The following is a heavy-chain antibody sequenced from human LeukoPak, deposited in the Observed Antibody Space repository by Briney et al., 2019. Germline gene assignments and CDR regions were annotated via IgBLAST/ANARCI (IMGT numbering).Heavy chain of an antibody. CDR3: AIGPGGVFHY. CDR1: GFTFSDYN. Sequence: GGSLRLSCAASGFTFSDYNMRWIRQAPGKGLEWVSSISRSGSTKYYADSVKGRFTISRDNAKNSLFLQMNSLRAEDTAVYYCAIGPGGVFHYWGQGTLVIVSS. J-gene: IGHJ4*02. D-gene: IGHD4-23*01. V-gene: IGHV3-11*01. CDR2: ISRSGSTK.